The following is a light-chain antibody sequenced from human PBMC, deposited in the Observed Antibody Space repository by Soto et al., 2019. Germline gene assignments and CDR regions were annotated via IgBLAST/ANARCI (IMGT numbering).Light chain of an antibody. V-gene: IGKV1-5*01. Sequence: DIQLPQSPSTLAASVGVGFSITSRASQSISSWLACYQQKPGKAPKLLIYDASSLESGVPSRFSGSGSGTEFTLTISSLQPDEFATYYCQEYNSYSWTVGHGTKVDI. CDR3: QEYNSYSWT. J-gene: IGKJ1*01. CDR2: DAS. CDR1: QSISSW.